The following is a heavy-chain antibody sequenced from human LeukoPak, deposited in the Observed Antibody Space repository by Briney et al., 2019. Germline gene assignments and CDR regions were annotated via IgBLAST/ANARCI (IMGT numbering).Heavy chain of an antibody. V-gene: IGHV3-48*04. D-gene: IGHD3-22*01. Sequence: PGGSLRLSCAASGFTFSSYDMNWVRQAPGKGLEWGSHISSTSSTIYYADSVKGRFTISRDNAKNSLFLQMNNLRVEDTAVYYCARGRFNYDNSGYSSFYHWGQGTLVTVSS. CDR1: GFTFSSYD. J-gene: IGHJ4*02. CDR3: ARGRFNYDNSGYSSFYH. CDR2: ISSTSSTI.